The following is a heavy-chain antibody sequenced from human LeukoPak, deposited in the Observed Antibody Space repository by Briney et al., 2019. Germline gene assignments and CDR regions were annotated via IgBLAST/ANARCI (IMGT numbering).Heavy chain of an antibody. CDR1: GFTFSSYG. J-gene: IGHJ4*02. Sequence: GGSLRLSCAASGFTFSSYGMHWVRQAPGKGLEWVAVISYDGSNKYYADSVKGRFTISRDNSKNTLYLQMNSLRAEDTAVYYCAKFPEHSIAAAGTFDYWGQGTLVTVSS. CDR3: AKFPEHSIAAAGTFDY. D-gene: IGHD6-13*01. V-gene: IGHV3-30*18. CDR2: ISYDGSNK.